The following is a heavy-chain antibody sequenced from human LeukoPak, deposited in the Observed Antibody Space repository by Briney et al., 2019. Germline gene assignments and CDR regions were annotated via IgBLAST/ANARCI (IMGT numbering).Heavy chain of an antibody. J-gene: IGHJ4*02. Sequence: SETLSLTCTVSGSSISSYYWSWIRQPPGKGLEWIGYIYYSGSTNYNPSLKSRVSISVDTSKNQFSLKLSSVTAADTAVYYCARGRSGSSPKNFDYWGQGTLVTVSS. CDR1: GSSISSYY. D-gene: IGHD6-6*01. CDR2: IYYSGST. CDR3: ARGRSGSSPKNFDY. V-gene: IGHV4-59*12.